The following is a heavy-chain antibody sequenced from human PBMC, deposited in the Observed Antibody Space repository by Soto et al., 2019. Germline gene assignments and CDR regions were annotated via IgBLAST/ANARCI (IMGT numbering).Heavy chain of an antibody. CDR1: GGTFSSYA. Sequence: ASVKVSCKASGGTFSSYAISWGRQAPGQGLEGMGGSVPILGIANYAQKFQGRVTITADKSTSTAYMELSSLRSEDTAVYYCAREGVCSSTSCLDNWFDPWGQGTLVTVSS. CDR3: AREGVCSSTSCLDNWFDP. V-gene: IGHV1-69*10. D-gene: IGHD2-2*01. CDR2: SVPILGIA. J-gene: IGHJ5*02.